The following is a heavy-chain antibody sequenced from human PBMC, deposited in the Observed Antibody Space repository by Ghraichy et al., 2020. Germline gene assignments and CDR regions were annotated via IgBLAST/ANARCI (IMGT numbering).Heavy chain of an antibody. CDR1: GFTFSGNA. V-gene: IGHV3-48*02. CDR2: ISSSSGTI. CDR3: ARHRAYCGGDCYSFDS. D-gene: IGHD2-21*02. Sequence: GVLRLSCSVSGFTFSGNAMNWVRQAPGKGLEWVSYISSSSGTIYYADSVKGRFTISRDNAKNSLYLQMNSLRDEDTAVYYCARHRAYCGGDCYSFDSWGQGTLVTVSS. J-gene: IGHJ4*02.